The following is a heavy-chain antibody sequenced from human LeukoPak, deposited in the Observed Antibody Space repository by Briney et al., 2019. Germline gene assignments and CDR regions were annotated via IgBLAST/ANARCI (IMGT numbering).Heavy chain of an antibody. CDR2: ISGSGDNT. D-gene: IGHD3-22*01. V-gene: IGHV3-23*01. Sequence: GGSLRLSCAASGFTFSSYAMSWVRQAPGKGLEWASVISGSGDNTYYADSVKGRFTISRDNSKNTLYLQMNSLRAEDTAVYYCAKLEGPNSGYYFFESAFDIWGQGTMVTVSS. CDR1: GFTFSSYA. CDR3: AKLEGPNSGYYFFESAFDI. J-gene: IGHJ3*02.